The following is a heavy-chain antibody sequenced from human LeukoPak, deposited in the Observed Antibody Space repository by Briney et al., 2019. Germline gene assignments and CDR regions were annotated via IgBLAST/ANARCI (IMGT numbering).Heavy chain of an antibody. CDR3: AKGISGSYLAYFDY. CDR1: GFTFSSYG. D-gene: IGHD1-26*01. CDR2: ISYDGSNK. J-gene: IGHJ4*02. Sequence: GRSLRLSCAASGFTFSSYGMHWVRQAPGKGLEWVAVISYDGSNKYYADSVKGRFTISRDNSKNTLYLQMNSLRAEDTAVYYCAKGISGSYLAYFDYWGQGTLVTVSS. V-gene: IGHV3-30*18.